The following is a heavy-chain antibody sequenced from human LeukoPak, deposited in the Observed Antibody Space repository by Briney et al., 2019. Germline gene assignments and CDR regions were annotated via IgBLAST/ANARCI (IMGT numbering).Heavy chain of an antibody. CDR2: ITRSSIYI. CDR3: ARDSAAYCGGDCSNFDY. J-gene: IGHJ4*02. D-gene: IGHD2-21*02. V-gene: IGHV3-21*01. CDR1: GFTFSSYS. Sequence: GGSLRLSCAASGFTFSSYSMNWVRQAPGKGLEWVSSITRSSIYIYYADSVKGRFTISRDNSKNTLYLQMNSLRAEDTAVYYCARDSAAYCGGDCSNFDYWGQGTLVTVSS.